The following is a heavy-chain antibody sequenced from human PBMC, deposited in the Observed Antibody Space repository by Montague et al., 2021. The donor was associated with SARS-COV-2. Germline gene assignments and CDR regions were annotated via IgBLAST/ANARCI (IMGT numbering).Heavy chain of an antibody. J-gene: IGHJ1*01. CDR2: IFHSGTT. CDR1: GGSIVTGDYY. V-gene: IGHV4-39*01. CDR3: AHRGGLGAI. D-gene: IGHD3-10*01. Sequence: SETLSLTCSVSGGSIVTGDYYWAWSRQPPGKGLEWIGSIFHSGTTYYAPSLRGRVTISVDTAKNQFSLRLTSVTAADTAVYYCAHRGGLGAIWGQGTLVTVSS.